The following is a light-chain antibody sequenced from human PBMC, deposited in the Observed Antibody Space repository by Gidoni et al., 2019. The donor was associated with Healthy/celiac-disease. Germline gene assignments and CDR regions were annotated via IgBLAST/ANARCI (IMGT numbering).Light chain of an antibody. CDR3: QQYNSYPQLT. Sequence: DIPMHKSHSTLSASVGDRVTITCRASQSISNGLAWYQQKPGKAPKLLIYEASSLESGVPSRFSGSGSGTEFTLTISSLQPDDFATYYCQQYNSYPQLTFGGGTKVEIK. CDR1: QSISNG. J-gene: IGKJ4*01. V-gene: IGKV1-5*03. CDR2: EAS.